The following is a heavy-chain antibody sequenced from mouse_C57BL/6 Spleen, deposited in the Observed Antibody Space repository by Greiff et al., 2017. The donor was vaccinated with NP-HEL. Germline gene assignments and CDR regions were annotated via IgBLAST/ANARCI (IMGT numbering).Heavy chain of an antibody. J-gene: IGHJ2*01. CDR2: INPNNGGT. V-gene: IGHV1-26*01. CDR3: ARLYYGSSYVDYFDY. CDR1: GYTFTDYY. Sequence: EVQLQQSGPELVKPGASVKISCKASGYTFTDYYMNWVKQSHGKSLGWIGDINPNNGGTSYNQKFKGKATLTVDKSSSTAYMELRSLTSEDSAVYYCARLYYGSSYVDYFDYWGQGTTLTVSS. D-gene: IGHD1-1*01.